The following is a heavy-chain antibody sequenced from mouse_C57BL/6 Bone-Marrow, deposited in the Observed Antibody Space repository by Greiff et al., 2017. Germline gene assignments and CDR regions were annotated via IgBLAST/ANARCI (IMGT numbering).Heavy chain of an antibody. V-gene: IGHV5-4*01. CDR3: ARQAIYDGYYVVDY. Sequence: EVLLVESGAGLVKPGGSLKLSCAASGFTFSSYAMSWVRQTPGKRLEWVATISDGGSYTYYPDNVKGRFTISRDNANNNLYLQMSHLKSEDTAMYYCARQAIYDGYYVVDYWGQGTTLTVSS. J-gene: IGHJ2*01. CDR2: ISDGGSYT. D-gene: IGHD2-3*01. CDR1: GFTFSSYA.